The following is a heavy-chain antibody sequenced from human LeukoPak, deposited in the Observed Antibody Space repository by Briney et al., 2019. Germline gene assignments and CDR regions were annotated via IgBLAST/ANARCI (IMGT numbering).Heavy chain of an antibody. Sequence: GGSLRLSCAASAFTLSSYWMNWVRQAPGKGLEWVAGIDEDGTEKYYVESVKGRFTISRDNAKNSLYLQMNSLRAEDTAVYYCARDGTLYRATPSYFDYWGQGTLVTVSS. CDR1: AFTLSSYW. J-gene: IGHJ4*02. V-gene: IGHV3-7*01. CDR2: IDEDGTEK. D-gene: IGHD1-14*01. CDR3: ARDGTLYRATPSYFDY.